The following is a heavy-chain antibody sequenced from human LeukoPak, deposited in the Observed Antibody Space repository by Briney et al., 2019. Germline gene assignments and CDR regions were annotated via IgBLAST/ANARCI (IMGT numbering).Heavy chain of an antibody. V-gene: IGHV4-30-2*01. J-gene: IGHJ4*02. Sequence: PSETLSLTCAVSGGSISSGGYSWSWLRQPPGKGLEWIGYIYHSGSTYYNPSLKSRVTISVDRSKNQFSLKLSSVTAADTAVYYCARGVPVDYWGQGTLVTVSS. CDR3: ARGVPVDY. CDR2: IYHSGST. CDR1: GGSISSGGYS. D-gene: IGHD4/OR15-4a*01.